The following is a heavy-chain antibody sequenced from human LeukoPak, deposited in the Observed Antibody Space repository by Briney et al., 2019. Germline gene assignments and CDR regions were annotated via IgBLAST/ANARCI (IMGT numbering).Heavy chain of an antibody. CDR2: ISSSSSTI. J-gene: IGHJ3*01. V-gene: IGHV3-48*04. CDR1: GFTFSSYS. CDR3: TREITFGVFDV. Sequence: GGSLRLSCAASGFTFSSYSMNWVRQAPGKGLEWVSYISSSSSTIYYADSVKGRFTISRDNAKNSLYLQMNSLRAEDTAVYYCTREITFGVFDVWGQGTVVTVSS. D-gene: IGHD1-14*01.